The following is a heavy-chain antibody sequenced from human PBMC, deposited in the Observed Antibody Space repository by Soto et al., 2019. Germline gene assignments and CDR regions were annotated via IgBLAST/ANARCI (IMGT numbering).Heavy chain of an antibody. J-gene: IGHJ5*02. CDR3: ASGGNWFDP. CDR1: GGSISNYY. Sequence: SETLSLTCNVSGGSISNYYWTWVRQSPEKGLEWIGYMYYNGNINYNPSLKSRVTISIDTSKNQFSLTLKSVTAADTAVYYCASGGNWFDPWGQGVLVT. D-gene: IGHD3-16*01. V-gene: IGHV4-59*01. CDR2: MYYNGNI.